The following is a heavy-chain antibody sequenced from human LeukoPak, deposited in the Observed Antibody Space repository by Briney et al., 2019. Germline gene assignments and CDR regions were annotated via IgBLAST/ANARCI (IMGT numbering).Heavy chain of an antibody. Sequence: GGSLRLSCAASGFTFSSYWMAWVRQAPGKGLEWVANIKTDGYDKYYVDSLKGRFTISRDNAENSLYLQMDSLRAEDTAVYYCAREGTYCSGGSCYRVYFDYWGQGTLVTVSS. CDR3: AREGTYCSGGSCYRVYFDY. J-gene: IGHJ4*02. D-gene: IGHD2-15*01. CDR1: GFTFSSYW. V-gene: IGHV3-7*03. CDR2: IKTDGYDK.